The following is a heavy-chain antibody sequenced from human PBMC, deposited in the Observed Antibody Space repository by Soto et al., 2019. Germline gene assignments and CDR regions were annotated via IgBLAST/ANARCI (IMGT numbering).Heavy chain of an antibody. V-gene: IGHV1-18*01. Sequence: ASVKVSCKTSGYPFTSNRRSEVRRAPGQGLEWMGWISPHNGNAKYAQKFQDRVTMTAHTAASTVYMELRSLRSDDSAVFYCARDRSGWYDFWGQGTLVTVSS. CDR1: GYPFTSNR. CDR2: ISPHNGNA. J-gene: IGHJ4*02. D-gene: IGHD6-19*01. CDR3: ARDRSGWYDF.